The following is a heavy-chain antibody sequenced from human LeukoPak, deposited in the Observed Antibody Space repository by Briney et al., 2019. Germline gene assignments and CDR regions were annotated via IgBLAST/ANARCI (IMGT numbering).Heavy chain of an antibody. V-gene: IGHV3-33*06. CDR3: AKEFYSYGYTGFDY. Sequence: GGSLRLSCAASGFTFSSYGMHWVRQAPGKGLEWVAVIWYDGSNKYYADSVKGRFTISRDNSKNTLYLQMNSLRADDTAVYYCAKEFYSYGYTGFDYWGQGTLVTVSS. D-gene: IGHD3-16*01. CDR1: GFTFSSYG. CDR2: IWYDGSNK. J-gene: IGHJ4*02.